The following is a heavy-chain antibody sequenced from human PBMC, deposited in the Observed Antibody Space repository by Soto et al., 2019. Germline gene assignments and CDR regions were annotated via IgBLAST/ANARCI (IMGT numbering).Heavy chain of an antibody. Sequence: SVKVSCKASGGTFSSYTFSWVRQAPGQGLEWMGRIVPILGITNYAQKLQGRVTITADTYTFTAYMELSSLRSEDTAVYYCARDLGDTTMVEDYWGQGTPVTVSS. J-gene: IGHJ4*02. CDR3: ARDLGDTTMVEDY. CDR1: GGTFSSYT. V-gene: IGHV1-69*04. CDR2: IVPILGIT. D-gene: IGHD5-18*01.